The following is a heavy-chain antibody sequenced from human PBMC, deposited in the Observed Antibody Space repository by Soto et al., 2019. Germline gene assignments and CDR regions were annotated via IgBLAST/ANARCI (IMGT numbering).Heavy chain of an antibody. J-gene: IGHJ5*02. CDR3: AREDGCSSTSCYSNWFDP. CDR1: GYTFTSYA. Sequence: ASVKVSCKASGYTFTSYAMNWVRQAPGQGLEWVGWINTNTGNPTYAQGFTGRFVFSLDTSVSTAYLQICSLKAEDTAVYYCAREDGCSSTSCYSNWFDPWGQGTLVTVSS. V-gene: IGHV7-4-1*01. CDR2: INTNTGNP. D-gene: IGHD2-2*01.